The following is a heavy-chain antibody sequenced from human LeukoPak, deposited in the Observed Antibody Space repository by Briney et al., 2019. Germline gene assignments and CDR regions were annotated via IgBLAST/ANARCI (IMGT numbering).Heavy chain of an antibody. D-gene: IGHD6-19*01. Sequence: ASAKVSCKASGYTFTGYYMHWVRQAPGQGLEWMGWINPNSGGTNYAQKFQGRVTMTRDTSISTAYMELSRLRSDDTAVYYCARDRDSSGWTYFDYWGQGTLVTVSS. J-gene: IGHJ4*02. CDR3: ARDRDSSGWTYFDY. CDR2: INPNSGGT. V-gene: IGHV1-2*02. CDR1: GYTFTGYY.